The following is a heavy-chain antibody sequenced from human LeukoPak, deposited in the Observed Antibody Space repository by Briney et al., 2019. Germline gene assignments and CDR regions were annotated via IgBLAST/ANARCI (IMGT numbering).Heavy chain of an antibody. D-gene: IGHD2-2*01. Sequence: SETLSLTCTVSGGSISSYYWSRIRQPPGKGLEGIGYIYYSGSTNYNPSPKSRVTISVDTSKNQFSLKLSSVTAADTAVYYCARDPSNIVVVPAAIPGSDYYYGMDVWGQGTTVTVSS. CDR3: ARDPSNIVVVPAAIPGSDYYYGMDV. V-gene: IGHV4-59*01. CDR1: GGSISSYY. J-gene: IGHJ6*02. CDR2: IYYSGST.